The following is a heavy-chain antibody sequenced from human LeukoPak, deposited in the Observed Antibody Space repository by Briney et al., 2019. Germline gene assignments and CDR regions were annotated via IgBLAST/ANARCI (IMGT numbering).Heavy chain of an antibody. V-gene: IGHV3-66*01. CDR2: IYSGGTT. J-gene: IGHJ3*02. CDR3: ARGGSSGWSRDAFDI. D-gene: IGHD6-19*01. Sequence: GGSLRLSCAASGFTVRSNYMTWVRQAPGKGLEGVSVIYSGGTTYYADSVKGRFTISRDSSKNTLYLQMNSLRAEDTAVYYCARGGSSGWSRDAFDIWGQGTMVTVSS. CDR1: GFTVRSNY.